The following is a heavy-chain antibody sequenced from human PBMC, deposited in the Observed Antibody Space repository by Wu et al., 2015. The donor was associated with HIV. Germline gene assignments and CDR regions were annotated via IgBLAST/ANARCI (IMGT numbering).Heavy chain of an antibody. V-gene: IGHV1-18*04. CDR3: ARGHYYDSSSSPMY. J-gene: IGHJ4*02. CDR2: ISAQNGNI. Sequence: SVKVACKASGFIFTDYGINWVRQAPGQGLEWMGWISAQNGNIKYGQKFQGRVTMTTDTSSSTAYMELRSLRSDDTAVYFCARGHYYDSSSSPMYWGLGTLVTVSS. D-gene: IGHD3-22*01. CDR1: GFIFTDYG.